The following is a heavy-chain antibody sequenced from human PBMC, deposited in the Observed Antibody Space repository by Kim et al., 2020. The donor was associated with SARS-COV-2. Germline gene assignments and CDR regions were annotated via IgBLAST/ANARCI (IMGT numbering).Heavy chain of an antibody. J-gene: IGHJ6*02. CDR2: ISSNGGST. D-gene: IGHD3-3*01. CDR1: GFTFSSYA. Sequence: GGSLRLSCSASGFTFSSYAMHWVRQAPGKGLEYVSAISSNGGSTYYADFVKGRFTISRDNSKNTLYLQMSSLRAEDTTVYYCVKDKGLRAIFRVVIIHPGYMDVWGQGTTVTASS. CDR3: VKDKGLRAIFRVVIIHPGYMDV. V-gene: IGHV3-64D*06.